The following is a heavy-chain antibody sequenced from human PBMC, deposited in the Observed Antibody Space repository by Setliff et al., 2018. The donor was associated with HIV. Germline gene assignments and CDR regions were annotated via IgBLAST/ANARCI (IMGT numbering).Heavy chain of an antibody. CDR2: SIPILGIG. CDR1: GYTFTGYY. D-gene: IGHD3-16*01. J-gene: IGHJ6*03. Sequence: SVKVSCKASGYTFTGYYMHWVRQAPGQGLEWMGRSIPILGIGNDEQAQKFKGRVTFTADKSTSTVYMELSSLRSEDTAVYYCARCGAGEWHLYMDVWGKGTAVTVSS. CDR3: ARCGAGEWHLYMDV. V-gene: IGHV1-69*02.